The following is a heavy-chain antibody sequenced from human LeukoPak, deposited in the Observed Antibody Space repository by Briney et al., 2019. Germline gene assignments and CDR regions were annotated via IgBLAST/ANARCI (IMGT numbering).Heavy chain of an antibody. CDR1: GFTFSSYS. CDR2: ISSSSSYT. Sequence: NPGGSLRLSCAASGFTFSSYSMNWVRQAPGKGLEWVSSISSSSSYTYYADSVKGRFTISRDNAKNSLYLQMNSLRAEDTAVYYCARDYYDSSGYYYVFDYWGQGTLVTVSS. V-gene: IGHV3-21*01. D-gene: IGHD3-22*01. CDR3: ARDYYDSSGYYYVFDY. J-gene: IGHJ4*02.